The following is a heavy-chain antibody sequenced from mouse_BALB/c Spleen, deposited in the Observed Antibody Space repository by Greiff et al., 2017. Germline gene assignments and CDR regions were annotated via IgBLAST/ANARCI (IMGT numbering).Heavy chain of an antibody. CDR1: GFTFTDYY. CDR2: IRNKANGYTT. J-gene: IGHJ3*01. Sequence: EVKLVESGVGLVQPGGSLRLSCAPSGFTFTDYYMSWVLQPPGKALEWLGFIRNKANGYTTEYSASVKGRFTISRDNSQSILYLQMNTLRAEDSATYYCARDNDYDEVAYWGQGTLVTVSA. D-gene: IGHD2-4*01. V-gene: IGHV7-3*02. CDR3: ARDNDYDEVAY.